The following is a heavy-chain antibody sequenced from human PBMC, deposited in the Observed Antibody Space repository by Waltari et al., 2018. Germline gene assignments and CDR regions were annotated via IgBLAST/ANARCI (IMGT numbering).Heavy chain of an antibody. D-gene: IGHD1-26*01. CDR3: ARDGSHSGSPKRAFDI. Sequence: QVQLVQSGAEVKKPGASVKVSCKASGYTFTSYAMHWVRQAPGQRLEWMGWINAGNGNTKYSQNVQVRVTITRDTAASTAYMELSSLRSEDTAVYYCARDGSHSGSPKRAFDIWGQGTMVTVSS. CDR2: INAGNGNT. J-gene: IGHJ3*02. CDR1: GYTFTSYA. V-gene: IGHV1-3*01.